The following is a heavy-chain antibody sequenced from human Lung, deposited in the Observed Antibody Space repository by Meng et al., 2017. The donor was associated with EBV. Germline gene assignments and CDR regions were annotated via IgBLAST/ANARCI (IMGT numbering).Heavy chain of an antibody. CDR1: GGSISCTNW. CDR3: ARDEGGNSERGFQH. V-gene: IGHV4-4*02. D-gene: IGHD4-23*01. CDR2: ISHSGST. Sequence: EAGTGLVKPSGVLSITCAVSGGSISCTNWWSWVRQPPGKGLEWIGEISHSGSTNYNPSLKSRVTISVDKSKNQFSLKLSSVTAADTAVYYCARDEGGNSERGFQHWGQGTLVTVSS. J-gene: IGHJ1*01.